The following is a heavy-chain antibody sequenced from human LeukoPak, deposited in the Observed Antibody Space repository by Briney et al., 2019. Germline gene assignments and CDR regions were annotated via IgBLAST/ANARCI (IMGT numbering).Heavy chain of an antibody. Sequence: SETLSLTCTVSGGSISSYNWSWIRRPPGKGLEWIGYIYYSGSTNYNPSLKSRVTISVDTSKNQFSLKLSSVTAADTAVYYCARLISGNWFDPWGQGTLVTVSS. V-gene: IGHV4-59*08. CDR3: ARLISGNWFDP. CDR2: IYYSGST. D-gene: IGHD2-15*01. CDR1: GGSISSYN. J-gene: IGHJ5*02.